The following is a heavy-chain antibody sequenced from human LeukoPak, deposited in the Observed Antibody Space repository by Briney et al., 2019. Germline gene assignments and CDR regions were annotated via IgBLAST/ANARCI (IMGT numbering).Heavy chain of an antibody. CDR3: ASWDSSGWSSLDY. CDR1: GGSISSYY. D-gene: IGHD6-19*01. V-gene: IGHV4-39*01. Sequence: PSETLSLTCTVSGGSISSYYWGWIRQPPGKGLEWIGSIYYSGSTYYNPSLKSRVTISVDTSKNQFSLKLSSVTAADTAVYYCASWDSSGWSSLDYWGQGTLVTVSS. J-gene: IGHJ4*02. CDR2: IYYSGST.